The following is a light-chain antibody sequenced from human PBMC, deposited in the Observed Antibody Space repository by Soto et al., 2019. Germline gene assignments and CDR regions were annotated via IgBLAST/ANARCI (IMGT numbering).Light chain of an antibody. CDR1: SSNIGAGYD. CDR3: QSYDSSRYV. J-gene: IGLJ1*01. CDR2: GNN. Sequence: QSVLTQPPSVSGAPGQRVTISCTGNSSNIGAGYDVHWYQQLPGRAPKLLIYGNNNRPSGVPDRFSGSKSGTSASLAITGLQPEDEADYYCQSYDSSRYVFGTGTKGTVL. V-gene: IGLV1-40*01.